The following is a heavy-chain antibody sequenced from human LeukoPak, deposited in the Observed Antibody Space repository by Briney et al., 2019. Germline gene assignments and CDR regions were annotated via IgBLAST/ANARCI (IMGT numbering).Heavy chain of an antibody. V-gene: IGHV1-69*04. Sequence: GASVKVSCKASGGTFSSYAISWVRQAPGQGLEWMGRIIPILGIANYAQKFQGRVTITADKSTSTAYMELSSLRSEDTAVYYCARALRTGQGDYVPVLWGQGTLVIVSS. CDR3: ARALRTGQGDYVPVL. J-gene: IGHJ4*02. CDR2: IIPILGIA. CDR1: GGTFSSYA. D-gene: IGHD4-17*01.